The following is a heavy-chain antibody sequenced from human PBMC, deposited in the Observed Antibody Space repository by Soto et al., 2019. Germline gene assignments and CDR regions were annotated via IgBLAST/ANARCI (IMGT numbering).Heavy chain of an antibody. V-gene: IGHV1-8*01. Sequence: ASVKVSCKASGYTFTSYDINWVRQATGQGLEWMGWINPNTGYTDYAQKFQGRVTMTGNTSITTAYMELSSLRSEDTAVYYCVRGRVMITFGVVIVIDYWGQGSPVTVSX. CDR2: INPNTGYT. CDR3: VRGRVMITFGVVIVIDY. D-gene: IGHD3-16*02. J-gene: IGHJ4*02. CDR1: GYTFTSYD.